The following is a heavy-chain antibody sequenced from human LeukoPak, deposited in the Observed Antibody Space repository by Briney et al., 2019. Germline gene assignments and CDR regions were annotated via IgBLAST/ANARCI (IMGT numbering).Heavy chain of an antibody. CDR1: GYSISSGYY. CDR2: IYHSGST. V-gene: IGHV4-38-2*02. Sequence: SETLSLTCTVSGYSISSGYYWGWIRQPPGKGLEWIGSIYHSGSTYYNPSLKSRVTISVDTSKNQFSLKLSSVTAADTAVYYCARGHPPYGDYRYYYYYMDVWGKGTTVTVSS. J-gene: IGHJ6*03. CDR3: ARGHPPYGDYRYYYYYMDV. D-gene: IGHD4-17*01.